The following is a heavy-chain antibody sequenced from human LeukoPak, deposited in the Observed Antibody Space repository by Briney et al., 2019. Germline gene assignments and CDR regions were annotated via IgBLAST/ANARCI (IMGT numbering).Heavy chain of an antibody. D-gene: IGHD3-22*01. CDR1: GFSLSTSGVG. J-gene: IGHJ1*01. V-gene: IGHV2-5*02. CDR2: IYWDDDK. Sequence: ESGPTLVNPTQTLTPTCTFSGFSLSTSGVGVGWIRQPPGKALEWHALIYWDDDKRYSPSLKSRLTITKDTSKNQVVLTMTNMDPVDTATYYCARHGNYYDSGGFDFQHWGQGTLVTVSS. CDR3: ARHGNYYDSGGFDFQH.